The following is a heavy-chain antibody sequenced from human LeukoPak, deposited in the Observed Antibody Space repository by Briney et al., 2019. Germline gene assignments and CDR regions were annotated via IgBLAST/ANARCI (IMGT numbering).Heavy chain of an antibody. D-gene: IGHD6-6*01. CDR2: IYTSGST. CDR3: ARVTYSSSSISVDAFDI. J-gene: IGHJ3*02. V-gene: IGHV4-4*07. Sequence: SETLSLTCTVSGGSIISYYWSWIRQPAGKGLEWIGRIYTSGSTNYNPSLKSRVTMSVDTSKNQFSMKLSSVTAADTAVYYCARVTYSSSSISVDAFDIWGQGTMVTVSS. CDR1: GGSIISYY.